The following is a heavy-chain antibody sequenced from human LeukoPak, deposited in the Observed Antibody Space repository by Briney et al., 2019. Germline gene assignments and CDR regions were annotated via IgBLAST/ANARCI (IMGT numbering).Heavy chain of an antibody. D-gene: IGHD6-13*01. Sequence: PSETLSLTCTVSGGSISSYNWCWIRLPPAPGQELIGFIYFSGSTNYNPSLKSRVTISVDTSKNQFSLQLSSVTAADTAVYYCARAAHPLGSSWVFDYWGQGTLVTVSS. CDR1: GGSISSYN. CDR2: IYFSGST. V-gene: IGHV4-59*01. J-gene: IGHJ4*02. CDR3: ARAAHPLGSSWVFDY.